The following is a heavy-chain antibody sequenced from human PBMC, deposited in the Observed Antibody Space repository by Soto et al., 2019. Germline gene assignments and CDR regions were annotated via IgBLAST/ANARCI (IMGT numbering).Heavy chain of an antibody. CDR3: ARDLRVVLRAPDEAYCGGDCYDYYYGMDV. CDR2: ISYDGSNK. Sequence: GGSLRLSCAASGFTFSSYAMHWVRQAPGKGLEWVAVISYDGSNKYYADSGKGRFTIPRDNSKNTLYLQMNSLRAADTAVYYCARDLRVVLRAPDEAYCGGDCYDYYYGMDVWGQGTTVTVSS. V-gene: IGHV3-30-3*01. D-gene: IGHD2-21*02. J-gene: IGHJ6*02. CDR1: GFTFSSYA.